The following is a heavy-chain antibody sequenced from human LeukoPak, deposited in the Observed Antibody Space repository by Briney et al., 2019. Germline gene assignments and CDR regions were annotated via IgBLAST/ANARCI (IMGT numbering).Heavy chain of an antibody. CDR2: IIPILGIA. Sequence: SVKVSCKASGGTFSSYAISWVRQAPGQGLEWMGRIIPILGIANYAQKFQGRVTITADKSTSTAYMELSSLRSEDTAVYYCARGGDFYDSSGYHYAATHWGQGTLVTVSS. J-gene: IGHJ4*02. D-gene: IGHD3-22*01. CDR1: GGTFSSYA. V-gene: IGHV1-69*04. CDR3: ARGGDFYDSSGYHYAATH.